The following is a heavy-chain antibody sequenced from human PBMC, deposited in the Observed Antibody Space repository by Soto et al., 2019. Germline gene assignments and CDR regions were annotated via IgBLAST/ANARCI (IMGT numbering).Heavy chain of an antibody. CDR3: AIVGHYDSSPGFDY. J-gene: IGHJ4*02. D-gene: IGHD3-22*01. V-gene: IGHV3-30*09. Sequence: QVHVVESGGGVVQPGRSLRLSCAASGFTFSSYAMHWVRQAPGKGLEWVAVISYDGSNSYYADSVKGRFAISRDNSKNTLYLQMNSLRAEDTAVYYCAIVGHYDSSPGFDYWGQGTLVTVSS. CDR1: GFTFSSYA. CDR2: ISYDGSNS.